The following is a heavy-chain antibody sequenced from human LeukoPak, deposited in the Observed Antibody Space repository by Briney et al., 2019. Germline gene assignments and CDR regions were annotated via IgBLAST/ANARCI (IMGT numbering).Heavy chain of an antibody. J-gene: IGHJ4*02. V-gene: IGHV1-2*02. Sequence: CINPHSGGTNYAQKFQDRVTMTMDKSISTAYMELSRLRSDDTAVYYCAREAEYSSSSDFDYWGQGTLVTVSS. D-gene: IGHD6-6*01. CDR2: INPHSGGT. CDR3: AREAEYSSSSDFDY.